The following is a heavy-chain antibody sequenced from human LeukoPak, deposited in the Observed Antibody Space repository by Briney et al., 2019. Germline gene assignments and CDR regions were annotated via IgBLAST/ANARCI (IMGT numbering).Heavy chain of an antibody. V-gene: IGHV1-2*02. CDR2: INPNSGGT. Sequence: ASVKVSCKASGYTFTGYYMHWVRQAPGQGLEWMGWINPNSGGTNYAQKFQSRVTMTRDTSISTAYMELSRLRSDDTAVYYCARDSDSSGWSPVDYWGQGTLVTVSS. CDR3: ARDSDSSGWSPVDY. D-gene: IGHD6-19*01. CDR1: GYTFTGYY. J-gene: IGHJ4*02.